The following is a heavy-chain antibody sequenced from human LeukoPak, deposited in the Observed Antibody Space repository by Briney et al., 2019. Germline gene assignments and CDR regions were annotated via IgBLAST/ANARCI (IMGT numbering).Heavy chain of an antibody. V-gene: IGHV4-59*01. CDR2: IYYSGST. J-gene: IGHJ4*02. Sequence: SESLSLTSTVAGGSIGSYCWSWVRQPPGKGLEWVGYIYYSGSTNYNPSLKSRVTISVDTSKNQFSLKLSSVTAADTAVYYCASAEYCSSTSCYPLFDYWGQGTLVTVSS. CDR3: ASAEYCSSTSCYPLFDY. D-gene: IGHD2-2*01. CDR1: GGSIGSYC.